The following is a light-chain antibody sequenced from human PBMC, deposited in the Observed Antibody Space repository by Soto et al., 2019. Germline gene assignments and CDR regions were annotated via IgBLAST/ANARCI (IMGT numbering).Light chain of an antibody. CDR2: DNN. J-gene: IGLJ1*01. CDR1: SSNIGNNY. Sequence: SVLTQRPSVSAAPGQKVTISCSGSSSNIGNNYVSWYQQLPGTAPKLLIYDNNKRPSGIPDRFSGSKSGTSATLGITGLQTGDEADYYCATWDRSVSAAFFRTATKSP. CDR3: ATWDRSVSAAF. V-gene: IGLV1-51*01.